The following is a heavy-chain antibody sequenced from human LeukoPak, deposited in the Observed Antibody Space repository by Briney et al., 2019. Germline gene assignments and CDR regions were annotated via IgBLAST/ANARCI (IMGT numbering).Heavy chain of an antibody. D-gene: IGHD6-13*01. CDR1: GGTFSSYA. CDR2: IIPIFGTA. V-gene: IGHV1-69*01. Sequence: SVKVPCKASGGTFSSYAISWVRQAPGQGLEWMGGIIPIFGTANYAQKFQGRVTITADESTSTAYMELSSLRSEDTAVYYCARASGSLGSSWYIGTNYYYYGMDVWGQGTTVTVSS. J-gene: IGHJ6*02. CDR3: ARASGSLGSSWYIGTNYYYYGMDV.